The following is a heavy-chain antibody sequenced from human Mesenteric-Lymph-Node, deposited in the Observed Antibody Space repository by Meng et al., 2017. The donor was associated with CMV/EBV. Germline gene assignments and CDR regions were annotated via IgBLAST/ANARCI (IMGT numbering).Heavy chain of an antibody. J-gene: IGHJ5*02. Sequence: ESLKISCAASGFTFSSYSMNWVRQPPGKGLEWIGETHRSERTHYNPSVKSRVTISVDTSRNQLSLNLNSVTAADTAVYYCARAYCSSITSCYFRELNWFDPWGQGTLVTVSS. CDR3: ARAYCSSITSCYFRELNWFDP. D-gene: IGHD2-2*01. CDR1: GFTFSSYS. V-gene: IGHV4-34*01. CDR2: THRSERT.